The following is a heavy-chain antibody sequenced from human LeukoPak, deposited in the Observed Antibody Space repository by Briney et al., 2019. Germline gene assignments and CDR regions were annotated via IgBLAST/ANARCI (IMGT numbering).Heavy chain of an antibody. J-gene: IGHJ4*02. D-gene: IGHD6-19*01. V-gene: IGHV5-51*01. Sequence: GESLKISCKGSGYSFTNYWIGWVRQMPGKGLEWMGIIYPGDSDTRYSPSFQGQATISADKSFTTAYLQWRSLKASDTAMYYCARQQFAVAGSGVVGYWGQGTLVTVSS. CDR1: GYSFTNYW. CDR3: ARQQFAVAGSGVVGY. CDR2: IYPGDSDT.